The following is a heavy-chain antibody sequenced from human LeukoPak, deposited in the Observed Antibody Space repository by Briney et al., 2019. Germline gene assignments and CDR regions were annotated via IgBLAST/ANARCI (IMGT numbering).Heavy chain of an antibody. CDR1: GFTFSS. CDR3: AKDQYNTGWWRGDFDY. D-gene: IGHD6-19*01. CDR2: ISGSGGSR. J-gene: IGHJ4*02. Sequence: PGGSLRLSCAASGFTFSSWVRQAPGRGLEWVSTISGSGGSRSYADSVKGRFTISRDNSKNTLYLQMNSLGAEDTAVYFCAKDQYNTGWWRGDFDYWGQGTLVTVSS. V-gene: IGHV3-23*01.